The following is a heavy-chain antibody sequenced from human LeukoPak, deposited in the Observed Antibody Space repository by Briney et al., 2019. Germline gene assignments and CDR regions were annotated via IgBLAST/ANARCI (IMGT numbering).Heavy chain of an antibody. J-gene: IGHJ3*02. Sequence: PGGSLRLSCAASGFIFDDYTIHWVRQPPGKGLEWVSGITGDSGSTDYADSVRGRFTISRDNAKNSLYLQMSTLREDDTALYYCAKGNWGNAFDIWGQGTMVTVSS. V-gene: IGHV3-9*01. CDR2: ITGDSGST. CDR3: AKGNWGNAFDI. D-gene: IGHD7-27*01. CDR1: GFIFDDYT.